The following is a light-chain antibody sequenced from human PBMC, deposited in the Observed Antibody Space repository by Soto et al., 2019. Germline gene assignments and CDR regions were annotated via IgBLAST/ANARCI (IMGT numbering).Light chain of an antibody. Sequence: QSVLTQPPSVSGAPGQRVTISCTGSSSNIGAGYDVHWYQQLPGTAPKLLISGNSNRPSGVPDRFSGSKSGTSASLAITGLQAEDEADYDCQSYDSSLSAYVFGTGTKVTVL. J-gene: IGLJ1*01. CDR3: QSYDSSLSAYV. CDR1: SSNIGAGYD. CDR2: GNS. V-gene: IGLV1-40*01.